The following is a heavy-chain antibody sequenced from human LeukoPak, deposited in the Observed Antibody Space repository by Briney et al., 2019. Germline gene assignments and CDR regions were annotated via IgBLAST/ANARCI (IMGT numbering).Heavy chain of an antibody. Sequence: PGGSLRLSCEASGFPFIRFGMSSVRQAPGKGPEWVSSISVSGDTHHADSGRGRFTTARDTLKNTLYLKMNSLRADDTAIYYCAKGGYGDYPGRWGQGTLVIVSS. CDR2: ISVSGDT. V-gene: IGHV3-23*01. D-gene: IGHD4-17*01. CDR3: AKGGYGDYPGR. CDR1: GFPFIRFG. J-gene: IGHJ4*02.